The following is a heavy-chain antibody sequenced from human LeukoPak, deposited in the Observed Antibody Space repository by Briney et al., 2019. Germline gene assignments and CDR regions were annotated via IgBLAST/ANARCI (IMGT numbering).Heavy chain of an antibody. CDR2: IFHTGST. V-gene: IGHV4-59*08. J-gene: IGHJ6*02. CDR3: ARHQHAGREHYYGIDV. Sequence: PSETLSLTCTVSGGSIGLYYWAWIRQPPGKGLECIGYIFHTGSTNYNPSLKSRLTISVDTSRNQFSLRLSSVTAADTAVYYCARHQHAGREHYYGIDVWGQGTTVTISS. D-gene: IGHD1-26*01. CDR1: GGSIGLYY.